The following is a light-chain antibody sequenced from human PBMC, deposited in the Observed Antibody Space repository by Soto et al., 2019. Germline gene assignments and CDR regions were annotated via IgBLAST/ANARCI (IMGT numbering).Light chain of an antibody. CDR2: GAS. CDR1: QSVSSN. Sequence: EIVMTQSPATLSVSPGERATLSCSASQSVSSNLAWYQQKPGQAPRLLIYGASARATGIPVRFSGSGSGTEFTLTISSLQSEDLAVYYCQQYNNWPRTFGQGTKVEIK. V-gene: IGKV3-15*01. CDR3: QQYNNWPRT. J-gene: IGKJ1*01.